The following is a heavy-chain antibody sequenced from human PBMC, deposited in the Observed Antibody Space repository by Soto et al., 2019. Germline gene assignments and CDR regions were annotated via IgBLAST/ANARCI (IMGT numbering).Heavy chain of an antibody. CDR2: IIPMLTVV. CDR1: GGTFSTYT. CDR3: TRLHTEGWGAPDC. Sequence: QVQLVQSGAEVKKPGSSVKVSCKASGGTFSTYTFNWVRQAPGQGLEWMGRIIPMLTVVNYAQKFQDRVTITADKSTSPAYLELSSLRSDDTAVYYCTRLHTEGWGAPDCWGQGTLVTVSS. V-gene: IGHV1-69*02. J-gene: IGHJ4*02. D-gene: IGHD7-27*01.